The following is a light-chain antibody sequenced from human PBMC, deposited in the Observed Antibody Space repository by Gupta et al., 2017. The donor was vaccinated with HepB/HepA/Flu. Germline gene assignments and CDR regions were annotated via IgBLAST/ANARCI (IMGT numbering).Light chain of an antibody. J-gene: IGKJ2*01. CDR3: QQHDSTPYT. V-gene: IGKV4-1*01. CDR2: WAS. Sequence: DIVLTQSPDSLSVTLGEGATINCRSSQHLLYTSNNKSQLAWYRQKPGQPPELLIYWASTRASGVPDRFSGSGSGTEFTLTISSLQAEEVAVYYCQQHDSTPYTFGQGTKVDIK. CDR1: QHLLYTSNNKSQ.